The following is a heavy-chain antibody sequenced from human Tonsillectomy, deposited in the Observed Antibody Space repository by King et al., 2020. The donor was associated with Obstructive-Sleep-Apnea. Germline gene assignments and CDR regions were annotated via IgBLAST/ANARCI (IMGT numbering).Heavy chain of an antibody. CDR2: IRGTGCRT. CDR3: AKNSRQWLVDY. J-gene: IGHJ4*02. V-gene: IGHV3-23*04. CDR1: GCTFSSYG. D-gene: IGHD6-19*01. Sequence: VQLVESGGGFIHPGGSLRSSCSASGCTFSSYGMSWVRQAPRKGLDWVSGIRGTGCRTDYADSVKGRFTISRDTSKNTLYLQMNSLRAEDTAIYYCAKNSRQWLVDYWGQGTLVTVSS.